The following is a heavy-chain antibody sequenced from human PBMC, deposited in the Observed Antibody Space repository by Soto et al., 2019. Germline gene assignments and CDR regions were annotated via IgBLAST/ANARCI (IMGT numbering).Heavy chain of an antibody. V-gene: IGHV4-30-4*01. Sequence: PSETLSLTCTVSGGSISSGDYHGSWIRQPPGKGLEWIGYIYDSGSTSYTPSLKSRVTISVDTSKNQFSLRLSSVTAADTAVYFCASSPNCYTCEGQANYYYYGMDVWGQGTTVTVSS. CDR2: IYDSGST. CDR3: ASSPNCYTCEGQANYYYYGMDV. D-gene: IGHD2-2*02. J-gene: IGHJ6*02. CDR1: GGSISSGDYH.